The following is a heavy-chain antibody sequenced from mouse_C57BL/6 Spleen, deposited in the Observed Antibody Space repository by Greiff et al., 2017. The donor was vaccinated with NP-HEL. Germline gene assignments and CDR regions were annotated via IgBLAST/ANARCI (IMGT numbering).Heavy chain of an antibody. CDR3: AYYYGSSFLFAY. Sequence: QVQLQQPGTELVKPGASVKLSCKASGYTFTSYWMHWVKQRPGQGLEWIGNINPSNGGTNYNEKFKSKATLTVDKSYSTAYVQLSSLTSEDSAVYYCAYYYGSSFLFAYWGQGTLVTVSA. J-gene: IGHJ3*01. V-gene: IGHV1-53*01. D-gene: IGHD1-1*01. CDR2: INPSNGGT. CDR1: GYTFTSYW.